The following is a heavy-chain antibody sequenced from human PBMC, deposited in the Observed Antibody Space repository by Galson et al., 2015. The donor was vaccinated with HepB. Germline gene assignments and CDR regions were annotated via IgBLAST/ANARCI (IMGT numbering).Heavy chain of an antibody. V-gene: IGHV3-23*01. Sequence: SLRLSCAVSGFTFSNYAMNWVRQAPGKGLEWVSGIRGSGGSTYYADSVKGRFTISRDNSKGTLYLQMNSLRAEDTAVYYCAKVLRDFDEDYYFDYWGQGTLVTVSS. CDR1: GFTFSNYA. CDR3: AKVLRDFDEDYYFDY. CDR2: IRGSGGST. D-gene: IGHD4-17*01. J-gene: IGHJ4*02.